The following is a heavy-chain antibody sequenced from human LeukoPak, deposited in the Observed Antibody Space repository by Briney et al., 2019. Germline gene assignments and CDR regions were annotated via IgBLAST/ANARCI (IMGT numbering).Heavy chain of an antibody. CDR1: GFTFRNYV. J-gene: IGHJ4*02. D-gene: IGHD3-10*01. CDR3: TKRIDGAGSYYIDF. V-gene: IGHV3-23*01. Sequence: GGSLRLSCAASGFTFRNYVMNWVRQAPGKGVEGVSAICGTDGTTFYAAFVKGRFTICRDNSRNTLYLQMNSLRPEDTAVYYCTKRIDGAGSYYIDFWGQGTVVTVSS. CDR2: ICGTDGTT.